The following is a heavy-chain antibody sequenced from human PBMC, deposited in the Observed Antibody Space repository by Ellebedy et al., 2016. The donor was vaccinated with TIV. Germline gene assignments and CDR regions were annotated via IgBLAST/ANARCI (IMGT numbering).Heavy chain of an antibody. J-gene: IGHJ4*02. Sequence: GGSLRLXXAASGFIVSTNDVSWVRQAPAKGLEWVSVFYYDGSTYYADSVKGRFTISRDNAKNSLYLQMNSLRVDDTALYYCAGRSGYSYGHIDSWGQGTLVTVSS. CDR1: GFIVSTND. V-gene: IGHV3-53*01. CDR3: AGRSGYSYGHIDS. CDR2: FYYDGST. D-gene: IGHD5-18*01.